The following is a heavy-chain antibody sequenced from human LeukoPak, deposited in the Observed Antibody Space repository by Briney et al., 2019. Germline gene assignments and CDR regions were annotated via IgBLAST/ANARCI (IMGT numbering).Heavy chain of an antibody. Sequence: ASETLSLTCTVSGGSISSHYWSWIRKPPGKGLEWIGYIYYSGSTNYNPSLKSRVTISVDTSKNQFSLKLSSVTAADTAVYYCARGGYRYGFFNFDYWGQGTLVTVSS. CDR1: GGSISSHY. CDR2: IYYSGST. CDR3: ARGGYRYGFFNFDY. V-gene: IGHV4-59*11. J-gene: IGHJ4*02. D-gene: IGHD5-18*01.